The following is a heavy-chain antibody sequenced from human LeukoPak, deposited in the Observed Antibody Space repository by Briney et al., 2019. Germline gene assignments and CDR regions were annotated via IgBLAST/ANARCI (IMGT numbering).Heavy chain of an antibody. CDR3: ARATVGASTGDY. CDR2: MNPNSGNT. Sequence: ASVKVSCKASGYTFTSYAINWVRQATGQGLEWMGWMNPNSGNTGYAQKFQGRVTITRNTSISTAYMELSSLRSEDTAVYYCARATVGASTGDYWGQGTLVTVSS. CDR1: GYTFTSYA. J-gene: IGHJ4*02. V-gene: IGHV1-8*03. D-gene: IGHD1-26*01.